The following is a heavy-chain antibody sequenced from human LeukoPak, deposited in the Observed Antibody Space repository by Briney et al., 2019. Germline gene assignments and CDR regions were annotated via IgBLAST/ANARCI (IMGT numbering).Heavy chain of an antibody. J-gene: IGHJ3*02. Sequence: GGSLRLSCAASGFTFSSYEMNWVRQAPGKGLEWVAFIRYDGSNKYYADSVKGRFTISRDNSKNTLYLQMNSLRAEDTAVYYCAKVGYSSGWYAFDIWGQGTMVTVSS. CDR3: AKVGYSSGWYAFDI. V-gene: IGHV3-30*02. CDR1: GFTFSSYE. D-gene: IGHD6-19*01. CDR2: IRYDGSNK.